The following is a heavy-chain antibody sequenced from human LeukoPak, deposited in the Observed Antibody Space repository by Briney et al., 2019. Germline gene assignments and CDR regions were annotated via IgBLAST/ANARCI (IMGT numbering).Heavy chain of an antibody. D-gene: IGHD3-10*01. CDR1: GFTFSSYG. J-gene: IGHJ4*02. Sequence: PGGSLRLSCAASGFTFSSYGTHWVRQAPGKGLEWVAVISYDGSNKYYADSVKGRFTISRDNSKNTLYLQMNSLRAEDTAVYYCARGGFGELLTLGFDYWGQGTLVTVSS. V-gene: IGHV3-30*03. CDR2: ISYDGSNK. CDR3: ARGGFGELLTLGFDY.